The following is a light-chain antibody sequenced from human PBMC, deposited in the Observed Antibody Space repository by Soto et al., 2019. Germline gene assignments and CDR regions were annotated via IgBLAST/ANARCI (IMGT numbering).Light chain of an antibody. CDR3: QHYNSYSGA. CDR1: QTISSW. J-gene: IGKJ1*01. V-gene: IGKV1-5*03. CDR2: KAS. Sequence: DIQMTQSPSTLSGSVGDRVTITCRASQTISSWLAWYQQKPGKAPKLLIYKASTLKSGVPSRFRASGSATEFTLTISSLQPDDFATYYCQHYNSYSGALGQGTKVDIK.